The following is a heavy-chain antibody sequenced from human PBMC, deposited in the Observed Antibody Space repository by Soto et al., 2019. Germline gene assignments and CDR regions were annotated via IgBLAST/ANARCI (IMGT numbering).Heavy chain of an antibody. Sequence: SETLSLTCTVSGGSISSYYWSWIRQPPGKGLEWIGYIYYSGSTNYNPSLKSRVTISVDTSKNQFSLKLSSVTAADTAVYYCARGRLWVDIVVVGAAKGAFDIWGQGTMVTVSS. CDR2: IYYSGST. D-gene: IGHD2-15*01. J-gene: IGHJ3*02. CDR1: GGSISSYY. V-gene: IGHV4-59*08. CDR3: ARGRLWVDIVVVGAAKGAFDI.